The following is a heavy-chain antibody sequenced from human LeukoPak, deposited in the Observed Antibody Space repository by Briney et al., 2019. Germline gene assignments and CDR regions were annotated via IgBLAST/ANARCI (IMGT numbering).Heavy chain of an antibody. Sequence: GASVKVSCKASGYTFTSYGISWVRQAPGQGLEWMGRIIPIFGTANYAQKFQGRVTITTDESTSTAYMELSSLRSEDTAVYYCARETDYGSGSSDYWGQGTLVTVSS. CDR3: ARETDYGSGSSDY. J-gene: IGHJ4*02. CDR2: IIPIFGTA. D-gene: IGHD3-10*01. V-gene: IGHV1-69*05. CDR1: GYTFTSYG.